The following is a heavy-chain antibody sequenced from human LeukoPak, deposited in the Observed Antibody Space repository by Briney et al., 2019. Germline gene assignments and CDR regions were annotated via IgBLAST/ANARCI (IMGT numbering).Heavy chain of an antibody. CDR2: VSSSSNTI. D-gene: IGHD1-26*01. Sequence: GGSLRLSCAASGFTFSSYSMSWVRQVPGKGLEWVSYVSSSSNTIYYADSVKGRFTISRDNPKNSLYLQMNSLRAEDTAVYYCARDRGSYSRYFDYWGQGTLVTVSS. V-gene: IGHV3-48*01. J-gene: IGHJ4*02. CDR1: GFTFSSYS. CDR3: ARDRGSYSRYFDY.